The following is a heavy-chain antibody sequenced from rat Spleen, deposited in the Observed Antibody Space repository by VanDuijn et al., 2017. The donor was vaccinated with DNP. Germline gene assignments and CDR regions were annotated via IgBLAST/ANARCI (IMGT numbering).Heavy chain of an antibody. CDR3: GPYPPHFSY. J-gene: IGHJ3*01. CDR1: GFAFSNFW. CDR2: INSDGSGT. V-gene: IGHV5-58*01. D-gene: IGHD1-4*01. Sequence: EVQLLETGGDLVQPGRSLRLSCVASGFAFSNFWIYWVRLAPGQGLEWVASINSDGSGTYYPDSVKGRFTISSDNAENTVSLQMNSLRSEDTSTYYCGPYPPHFSYWNQGTLVTVSS.